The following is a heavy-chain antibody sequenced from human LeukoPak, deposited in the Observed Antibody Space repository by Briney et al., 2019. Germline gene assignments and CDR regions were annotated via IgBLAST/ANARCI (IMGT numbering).Heavy chain of an antibody. D-gene: IGHD2-15*01. CDR1: GGSISSGGYS. CDR3: ARRYCSGGSCYSDNWFDP. Sequence: PSETLSLTCAVSGGSISSGGYSWSWIRQPPGKGLEWIGYIYHSGSTYYNPSLKSRVTISVDRSKNQFSLKLSSVTAADTAVYYCARRYCSGGSCYSDNWFDPWGQGTLVTVSS. V-gene: IGHV4-30-2*01. CDR2: IYHSGST. J-gene: IGHJ5*02.